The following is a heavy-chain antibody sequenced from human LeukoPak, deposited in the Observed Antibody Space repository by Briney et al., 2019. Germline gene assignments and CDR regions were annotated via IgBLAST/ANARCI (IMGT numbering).Heavy chain of an antibody. CDR2: IRSKANSYAT. Sequence: GGSLRLSCAASGFTFSGSAMHWVRQASGKGLEWVGRIRSKANSYATAYAASVKGRFTISRDDSKNTAYLQMNSLKTEDTAVYYCARVRITMVRGVKHDAFDIWGQGTMVTVSS. J-gene: IGHJ3*02. CDR3: ARVRITMVRGVKHDAFDI. V-gene: IGHV3-73*01. D-gene: IGHD3-10*01. CDR1: GFTFSGSA.